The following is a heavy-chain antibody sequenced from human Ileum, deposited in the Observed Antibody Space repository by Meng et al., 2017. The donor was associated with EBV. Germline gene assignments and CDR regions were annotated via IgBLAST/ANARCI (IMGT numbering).Heavy chain of an antibody. D-gene: IGHD6-13*01. CDR3: ARGAYTSTWF. V-gene: IGHV6-1*01. Sequence: QGQLQQSVAGLGQPAQTVSLTCATSGDSVCSNSTDWNWIRQYPPGGLEWLGRTYYRCKWYYDYAVSVKSRMTITTDKSKNQLSLQLNSVTPEDTAVYYCARGAYTSTWFWGQGTLVTVSS. J-gene: IGHJ4*02. CDR1: GDSVCSNSTD. CDR2: TYYRCKWYY.